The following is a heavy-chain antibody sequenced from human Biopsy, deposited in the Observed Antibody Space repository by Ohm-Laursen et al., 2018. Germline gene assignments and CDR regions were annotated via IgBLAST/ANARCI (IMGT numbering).Heavy chain of an antibody. Sequence: SDTLSLTCTASGDSINNYYWSWIRQPAGKGLEWIGRIYTSGGPNYNLSLESRVTMSVDTSKNQFSLNLRSVTAADTAVYYCARGTGRYYVYGAFDIWGQGTVVTVSS. V-gene: IGHV4-4*07. J-gene: IGHJ3*02. D-gene: IGHD1-26*01. CDR3: ARGTGRYYVYGAFDI. CDR1: GDSINNYY. CDR2: IYTSGGP.